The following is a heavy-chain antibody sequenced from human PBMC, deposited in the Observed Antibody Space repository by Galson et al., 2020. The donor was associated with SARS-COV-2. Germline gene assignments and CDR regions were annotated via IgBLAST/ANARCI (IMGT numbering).Heavy chain of an antibody. J-gene: IGHJ6*02. CDR2: ISGSGSDI. V-gene: IGHV3-11*01. D-gene: IGHD4-17*01. CDR3: ATDYGGDPPYWYFYGMDV. CDR1: GFTFRNYY. Sequence: GESLKISCAASGFTFRNYYVNWIRQAPGKGLEWVSYISGSGSDISYADSVKGRFTISWDNGKNSLYLQMNGLRAEDTAMYYCATDYGGDPPYWYFYGMDVWGQGPTVTVSS.